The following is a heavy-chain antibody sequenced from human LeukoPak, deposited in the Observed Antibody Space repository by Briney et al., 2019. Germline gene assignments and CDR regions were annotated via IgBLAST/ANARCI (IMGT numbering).Heavy chain of an antibody. CDR2: INWNGGST. D-gene: IGHD3-10*01. Sequence: GGSLRLSCAASGFTFDDYGMSWVRQAPGKGLEWVSGINWNGGSTGYADSVKGRFTISRDNAKNSLYLQMNSLRAEDTALYYCARHMVRGATSYYYYYMDVWGKGTTVTVSS. V-gene: IGHV3-20*04. CDR3: ARHMVRGATSYYYYYMDV. J-gene: IGHJ6*03. CDR1: GFTFDDYG.